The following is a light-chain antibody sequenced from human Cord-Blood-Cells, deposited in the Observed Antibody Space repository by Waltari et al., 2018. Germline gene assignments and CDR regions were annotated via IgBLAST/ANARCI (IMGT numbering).Light chain of an antibody. CDR1: SSDVGSYNL. J-gene: IGLJ2*01. CDR2: EGS. CDR3: CSYAGSSTFGVV. V-gene: IGLV2-23*03. Sequence: QSALTQPASVSGSPGQSITISCSGTSSDVGSYNLVSWYQQHPGKAPKLRIYEGSKRHSGVSNRFSGSKSGNTASLTISGLQAEDEADYYCCSYAGSSTFGVVFGGGTKLTVL.